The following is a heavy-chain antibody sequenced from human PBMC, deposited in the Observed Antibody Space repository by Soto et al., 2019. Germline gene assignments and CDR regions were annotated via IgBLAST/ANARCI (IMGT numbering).Heavy chain of an antibody. CDR2: IWYDGSNK. CDR1: GFTFSSYG. D-gene: IGHD2-15*01. CDR3: ARDFVGGGSSSFDY. J-gene: IGHJ4*02. V-gene: IGHV3-33*01. Sequence: PGGSLRLSCAASGFTFSSYGMHWVRQAPGKGLEWVAVIWYDGSNKYYADSVKGRFTISRDNSKNTLYLQMNSLRAADTAVYYCARDFVGGGSSSFDYWGQGTLVTVSS.